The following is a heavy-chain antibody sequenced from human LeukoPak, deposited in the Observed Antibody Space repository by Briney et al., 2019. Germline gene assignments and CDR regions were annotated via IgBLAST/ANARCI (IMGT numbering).Heavy chain of an antibody. V-gene: IGHV3-23*01. CDR1: GFTFSSYA. Sequence: GGSLRPSCAASGFTFSSYAMSWVRQAPGKGLEWVSAISGSGGSTYYADSVKGRFTISRDNSKNTLYLQMNSLRAEDTAVYYCAKPASARYYDSSGYYPWGYWGQGTLVTVSS. J-gene: IGHJ4*02. CDR2: ISGSGGST. D-gene: IGHD3-22*01. CDR3: AKPASARYYDSSGYYPWGY.